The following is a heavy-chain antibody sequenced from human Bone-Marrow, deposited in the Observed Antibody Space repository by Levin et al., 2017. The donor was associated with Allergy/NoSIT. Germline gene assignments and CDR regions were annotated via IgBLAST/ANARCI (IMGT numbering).Heavy chain of an antibody. J-gene: IGHJ6*02. D-gene: IGHD2-2*01. CDR2: IYHSGST. V-gene: IGHV4-30-2*01. Sequence: SETLSLTCAVSGGSISSGGYSWSWIRQPPGKGLEWIGYIYHSGSTYYNPSLKSRVTISVDRSKNQFSLKLSSVTAADTAVYYCARDSKIYGMDVWGQGTTVTVSS. CDR3: ARDSKIYGMDV. CDR1: GGSISSGGYS.